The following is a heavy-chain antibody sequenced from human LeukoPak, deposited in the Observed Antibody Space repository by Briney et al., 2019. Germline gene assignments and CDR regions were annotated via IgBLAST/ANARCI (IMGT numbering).Heavy chain of an antibody. V-gene: IGHV3-30*01. J-gene: IGHJ4*02. CDR1: GSTFSGHL. CDR2: TAYEGGEK. CDR3: AREGDRHLTFDY. D-gene: IGHD3-16*01. Sequence: GGSQRLSCAASGSTFSGHLLYWVRQAPGKGLEWVAGTAYEGGEKYYADSVSGRFTISRDNSDNTVYLQMNGLRLEDTAVYFCAREGDRHLTFDYWGQGTLVTVSS.